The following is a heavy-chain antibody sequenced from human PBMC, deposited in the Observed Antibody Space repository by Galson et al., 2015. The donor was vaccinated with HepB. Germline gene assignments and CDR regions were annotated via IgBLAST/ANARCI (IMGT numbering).Heavy chain of an antibody. CDR3: TSNFWSGYYTRPFDY. D-gene: IGHD3-3*01. Sequence: SLRLSCAASGFTFSGSAMHWVRQASRKGLEWVGRIRSKANSYATAYAASVKGRFTISRDDSKNTAYLQMNSLKTEDTAVYYCTSNFWSGYYTRPFDYWGQGTLVTVSS. CDR1: GFTFSGSA. J-gene: IGHJ4*02. V-gene: IGHV3-73*01. CDR2: IRSKANSYAT.